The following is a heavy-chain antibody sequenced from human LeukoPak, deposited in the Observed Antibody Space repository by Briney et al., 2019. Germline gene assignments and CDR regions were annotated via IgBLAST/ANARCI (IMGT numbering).Heavy chain of an antibody. CDR2: MYYSGRT. J-gene: IGHJ5*02. CDR1: GGSISSGSYY. Sequence: SETLSLTCTVSGGSISSGSYYWGWFRQPPGKGLEWIGNMYYSGRTYYNPSLKSRVTISVDTSKNQFSLKLSSVTAADTAVYYCARAYIKTRWFDPWGQGTLVTVSS. D-gene: IGHD4-11*01. V-gene: IGHV4-39*01. CDR3: ARAYIKTRWFDP.